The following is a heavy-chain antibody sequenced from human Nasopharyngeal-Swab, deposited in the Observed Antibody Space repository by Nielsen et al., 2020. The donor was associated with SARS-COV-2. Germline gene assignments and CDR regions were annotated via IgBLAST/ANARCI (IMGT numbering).Heavy chain of an antibody. Sequence: GESLKISCTASGFTFSAYWMYWVRQAPGKGLVWVSRINSDGSNTAYADSVKGRFSISRDNAKNTVYLQMNSLRVEDTAVYYCARVGNYYDSSGYPLDYWGQGTLVTVSS. V-gene: IGHV3-74*01. CDR2: INSDGSNT. D-gene: IGHD3-22*01. CDR3: ARVGNYYDSSGYPLDY. CDR1: GFTFSAYW. J-gene: IGHJ4*02.